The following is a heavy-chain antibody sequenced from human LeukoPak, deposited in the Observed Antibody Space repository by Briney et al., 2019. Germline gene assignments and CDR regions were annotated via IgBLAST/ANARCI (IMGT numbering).Heavy chain of an antibody. J-gene: IGHJ4*02. D-gene: IGHD3-9*01. Sequence: SETLSLTCTVSIGSLNSYFWTWVRQPAGKGLEWIGRVSDTGRAYYNPSLESRITISLDTSKNQFSLKVTSVTAADTAVYYCARGKEMTRTSGYYSFDFWGQGTLVSVSS. CDR2: VSDTGRA. CDR3: ARGKEMTRTSGYYSFDF. CDR1: IGSLNSYF. V-gene: IGHV4-4*07.